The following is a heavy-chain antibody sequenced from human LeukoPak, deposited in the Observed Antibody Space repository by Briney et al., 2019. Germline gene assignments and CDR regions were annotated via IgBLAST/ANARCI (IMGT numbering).Heavy chain of an antibody. V-gene: IGHV1-24*01. CDR2: FDPEDGET. J-gene: IGHJ5*02. CDR1: GYTLTELS. CDR3: ATRDCSGGSCQGEWWFDP. Sequence: ASVKVSCKVSGYTLTELSMHWVRQAPGKELEWMGGFDPEDGETIYAQKFQGRVTMTEDTSTDTAYMELSSLRSEDTAVYYCATRDCSGGSCQGEWWFDPWGQGTLVTVSS. D-gene: IGHD2-15*01.